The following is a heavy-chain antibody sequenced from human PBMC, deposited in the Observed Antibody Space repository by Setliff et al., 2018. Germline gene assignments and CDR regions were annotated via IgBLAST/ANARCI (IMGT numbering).Heavy chain of an antibody. V-gene: IGHV4-4*07. CDR1: GGSIINSYY. CDR2: ISTSGNT. J-gene: IGHJ6*02. D-gene: IGHD5-12*01. Sequence: SETLSLTCTVSGGSIINSYYWSWIRQPAGKGLEWIGRISTSGNTNYNPSLKSRVTVSLDTSKNQFSLKLTSMTAADTAVYYCARDQWVRSPPLYFSYSMDVWGQGATVTVSS. CDR3: ARDQWVRSPPLYFSYSMDV.